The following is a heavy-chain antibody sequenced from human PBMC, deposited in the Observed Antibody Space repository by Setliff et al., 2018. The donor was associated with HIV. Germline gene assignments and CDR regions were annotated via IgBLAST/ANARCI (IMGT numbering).Heavy chain of an antibody. CDR1: GFNFRDSW. J-gene: IGHJ1*01. CDR3: AKDGSGWSQN. V-gene: IGHV3-7*01. D-gene: IGHD6-19*01. Sequence: PGGSLRLSCSTSGFNFRDSWMSWLRLAPGKGLEWVANISPDESERYSVDSVRGRFTVSRDNAKSSLYLQMSGLKIEDMAVYYCAKDGSGWSQNWGQGTRVTVSS. CDR2: ISPDESER.